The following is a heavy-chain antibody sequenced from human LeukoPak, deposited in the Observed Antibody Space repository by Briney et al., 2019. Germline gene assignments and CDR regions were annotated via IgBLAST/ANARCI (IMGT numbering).Heavy chain of an antibody. CDR1: GFNFSTYW. J-gene: IGHJ4*02. CDR2: IKGDESAK. V-gene: IGHV3-7*01. CDR3: ARDVGGSLDY. D-gene: IGHD1-26*01. Sequence: GGSLRLSCAASGFNFSTYWMAWVRQAPGKGLEWVANIKGDESAKHQADSVKGRFTISRDNAQNSVYLHTRSLRGEDTAVYYCARDVGGSLDYWGQGTLVTVSS.